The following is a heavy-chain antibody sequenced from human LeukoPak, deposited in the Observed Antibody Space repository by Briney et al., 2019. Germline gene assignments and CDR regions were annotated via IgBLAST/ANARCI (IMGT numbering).Heavy chain of an antibody. D-gene: IGHD2-15*01. V-gene: IGHV3-21*01. J-gene: IGHJ4*02. CDR2: ISSSSSYI. Sequence: GGSLRLSCAASGFTFSSYSMNWVRQAPGKGLEWVSSISSSSSYIYYADSVKGRFTISRDNAKNSLYLQMNSLRAEDTAVYYCARDSGVFACSGGSCYANYFDYWGQGTLVTVSS. CDR3: ARDSGVFACSGGSCYANYFDY. CDR1: GFTFSSYS.